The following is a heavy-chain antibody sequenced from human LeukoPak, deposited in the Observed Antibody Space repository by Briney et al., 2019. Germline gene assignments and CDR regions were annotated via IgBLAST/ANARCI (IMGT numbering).Heavy chain of an antibody. D-gene: IGHD2-15*01. Sequence: GGSLRLSCAASGFTFSSYAMSWVRQAPGKGLEWVSAISGSGGSTYYADSVKGRFTISRDSAKNSLYLQMNSLRAEDTAVYYCAREGGYCYGDSCRYFDYWGQGTLVTVSS. CDR3: AREGGYCYGDSCRYFDY. CDR2: ISGSGGST. V-gene: IGHV3-23*01. CDR1: GFTFSSYA. J-gene: IGHJ4*02.